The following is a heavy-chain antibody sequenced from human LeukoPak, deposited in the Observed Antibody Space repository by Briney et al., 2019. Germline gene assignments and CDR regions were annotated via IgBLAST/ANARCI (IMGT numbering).Heavy chain of an antibody. CDR2: IIPIFGTA. J-gene: IGHJ6*02. V-gene: IGHV1-69*13. CDR1: GGTFSSYA. CDR3: ADSSSASYYYYGMDV. D-gene: IGHD3-22*01. Sequence: ASVKVSCKASGGTFSSYAISWVRQAPGQGLEWMGGIIPIFGTANYAQKFQGRVTITADESTSTAYMELSSLRSEDTAVYYCADSSSASYYYYGMDVWGQGITVTVSS.